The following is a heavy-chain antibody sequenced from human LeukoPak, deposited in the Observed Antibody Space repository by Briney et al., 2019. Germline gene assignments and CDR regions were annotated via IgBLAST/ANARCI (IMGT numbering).Heavy chain of an antibody. J-gene: IGHJ6*03. CDR2: ISGSGGTT. CDR1: GFTFSSYA. V-gene: IGHV3-23*01. Sequence: GGSLRLSCAASGFTFSSYAMSWVRQAPGKGLEWVSAISGSGGTTYFADSVRGRFTISRDNSKNTLDLQMNSLRAEDMALYYCAKGGGGRLIYYYYMDVWGKGTTVTVSS. D-gene: IGHD3-16*01. CDR3: AKGGGGRLIYYYYMDV.